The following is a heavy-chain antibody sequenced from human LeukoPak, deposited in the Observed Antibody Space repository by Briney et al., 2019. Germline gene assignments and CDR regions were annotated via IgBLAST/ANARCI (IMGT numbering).Heavy chain of an antibody. D-gene: IGHD6-19*01. CDR3: ARDSSGVSWIYYYYGMDV. V-gene: IGHV1-18*01. CDR2: ISAYNGNT. J-gene: IGHJ6*02. CDR1: GYTFTSYG. Sequence: ASVKVSCKASGYTFTSYGISWVRQAPGQGLEWMGWISAYNGNTNYAQKLQGRVIMTTDTSTSTAYMELRSLRSDDTAVYYCARDSSGVSWIYYYYGMDVWGQGTTVTVSS.